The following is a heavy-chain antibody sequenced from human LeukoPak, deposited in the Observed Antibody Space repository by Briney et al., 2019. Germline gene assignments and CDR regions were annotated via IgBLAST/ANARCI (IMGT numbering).Heavy chain of an antibody. CDR2: INPSGGST. D-gene: IGHD5-18*01. J-gene: IGHJ4*02. CDR1: GYTFISYY. CDR3: ALPFRGYTYGSSGGGADY. Sequence: ASVKVSCKASGYTFISYYIHWVRQAPGQGLEWMGVINPSGGSTTYAQKFQGRVTVTGDTSTSTVYMELSSLRFEDTAVYYCALPFRGYTYGSSGGGADYWGQGTLVTVSS. V-gene: IGHV1-46*01.